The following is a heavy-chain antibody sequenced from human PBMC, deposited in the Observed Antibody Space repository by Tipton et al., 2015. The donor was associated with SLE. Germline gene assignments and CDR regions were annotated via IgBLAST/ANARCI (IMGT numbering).Heavy chain of an antibody. CDR2: VYTTGRT. J-gene: IGHJ5*01. D-gene: IGHD2-15*01. CDR3: ARVNWGHCYGGSCYFLVS. V-gene: IGHV4-4*07. CDR1: GASINSHY. Sequence: TLSLTCTVSGASINSHYWTWIRTPAGKALEWIGHVYTTGRTDYNPSLQSRVTISVDTSKNQLSLKLTPVTAADTAVYYCARVNWGHCYGGSCYFLVSWGQGTLVTVAS.